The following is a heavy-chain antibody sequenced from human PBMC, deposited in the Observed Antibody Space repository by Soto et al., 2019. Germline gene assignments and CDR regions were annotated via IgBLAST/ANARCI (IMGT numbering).Heavy chain of an antibody. D-gene: IGHD6-6*01. V-gene: IGHV1-18*04. CDR1: GYTFTSYG. Sequence: VQLVQSGAEVKKPGASVKVSCKASGYTFTSYGITWVRQAPGQGLEWMGWISAYNGDTNYAQKVQGRVTMTTDTSTSTVYMELKSPKSDDTAVYFCARDQEYSTSGLYWFDLWGQGTLVTVSS. CDR2: ISAYNGDT. J-gene: IGHJ5*02. CDR3: ARDQEYSTSGLYWFDL.